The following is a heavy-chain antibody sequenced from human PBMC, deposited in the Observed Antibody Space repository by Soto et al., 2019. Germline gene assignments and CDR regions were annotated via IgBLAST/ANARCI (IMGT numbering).Heavy chain of an antibody. D-gene: IGHD2-21*02. Sequence: GGSLRLSCEASGFTISECSMNWVRQAPGKGLEWLAYITIRTGNVLYADSVRGRFTISADNAENSVILQMNSLRDEDSAVYYCVRGSDRAYCGGDCYSDAFDFWGQGTTVTVSS. J-gene: IGHJ3*01. CDR1: GFTISECS. V-gene: IGHV3-48*02. CDR3: VRGSDRAYCGGDCYSDAFDF. CDR2: ITIRTGNV.